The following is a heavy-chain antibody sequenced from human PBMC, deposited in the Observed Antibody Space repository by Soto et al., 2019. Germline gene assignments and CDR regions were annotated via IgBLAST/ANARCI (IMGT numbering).Heavy chain of an antibody. CDR2: ISGSGGST. CDR1: GFTFSGYA. D-gene: IGHD6-13*01. CDR3: AKDVSSSWYY. J-gene: IGHJ4*02. Sequence: GGSLRLSCAASGFTFSGYAMSWVRQAPGKGLEWVSAISGSGGSTYYADSVKGRFTISRDNSKNTLYLQMTSLRAEDTAVYYCAKDVSSSWYYWGQGTLVTVSS. V-gene: IGHV3-23*01.